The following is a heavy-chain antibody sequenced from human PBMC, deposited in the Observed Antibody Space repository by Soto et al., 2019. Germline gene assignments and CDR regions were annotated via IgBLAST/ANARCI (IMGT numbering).Heavy chain of an antibody. D-gene: IGHD3-3*01. CDR3: AKRPGGITIFGPVIGSPFDY. V-gene: IGHV3-23*01. J-gene: IGHJ4*02. CDR2: ISGSGGST. CDR1: GFTFSSYA. Sequence: GGSLRLSCAASGFTFSSYAMSWVRQAPGKGLEWASAISGSGGSTYYADSVKGRFTISRDNSKNTLYLQMNSLRAEDTAVYYCAKRPGGITIFGPVIGSPFDYWGQGTLVTVSS.